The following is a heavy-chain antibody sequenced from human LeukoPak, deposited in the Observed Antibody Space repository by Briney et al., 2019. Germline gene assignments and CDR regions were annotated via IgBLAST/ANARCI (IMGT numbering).Heavy chain of an antibody. V-gene: IGHV1-2*02. CDR3: ASNLVDYDILTGYYTY. D-gene: IGHD3-9*01. CDR2: INPNSGGT. Sequence: ASVKVSCKASGYTFTGYYMHWVRQAPGQRLEWMGWINPNSGGTNYAQKFQGRVTMTRDTSISTAYMELSRLRSDDTAVYYCASNLVDYDILTGYYTYWGQGTLVTVSS. J-gene: IGHJ4*02. CDR1: GYTFTGYY.